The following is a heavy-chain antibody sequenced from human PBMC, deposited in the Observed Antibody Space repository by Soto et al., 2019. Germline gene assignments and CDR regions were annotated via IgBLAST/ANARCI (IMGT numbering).Heavy chain of an antibody. J-gene: IGHJ4*02. CDR3: ARARGHPYRYCIGDNCYSPYFDY. CDR2: VYYSGST. CDR1: GGSISSYY. D-gene: IGHD2-15*01. V-gene: IGHV4-59*01. Sequence: QMQLQESGPGLVKPSETLSLTCNVSGGSISSYYWGWIRQPPGKGLEWIGYVYYSGSTNYNPSLNSRLTISVDTSQSRFALELRSVTAADTAVYYCARARGHPYRYCIGDNCYSPYFDYWGQGTLVTVSS.